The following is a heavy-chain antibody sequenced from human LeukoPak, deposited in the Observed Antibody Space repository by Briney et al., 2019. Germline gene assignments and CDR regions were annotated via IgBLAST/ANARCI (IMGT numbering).Heavy chain of an antibody. Sequence: SETLSLTCSVSGGSIESYYWSWIRQPPGKGLEFIGYIAASGTTKHNPSLKSRVTPSMDTPKNQFSLKLRSVTAADTAVYFCARFPYFEGFDYWGQGTQVIVSS. CDR3: ARFPYFEGFDY. D-gene: IGHD3-9*01. V-gene: IGHV4-4*08. J-gene: IGHJ4*02. CDR1: GGSIESYY. CDR2: IAASGTT.